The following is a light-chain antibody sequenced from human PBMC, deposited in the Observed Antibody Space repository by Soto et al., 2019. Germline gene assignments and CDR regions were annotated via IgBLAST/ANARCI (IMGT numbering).Light chain of an antibody. CDR3: QSYDSSLSGSKV. CDR1: SSNLGAAFA. CDR2: GNS. J-gene: IGLJ2*01. V-gene: IGLV1-40*01. Sequence: QSVLTQPPSLSGAPGQRITISCTGTSSNLGAAFAVQWYQQLPGAAPKLLIYGNSNRPSGVPDRFSGSKSGTSASLAITGLQAEDEADYYCQSYDSSLSGSKVFGGGTKLTVL.